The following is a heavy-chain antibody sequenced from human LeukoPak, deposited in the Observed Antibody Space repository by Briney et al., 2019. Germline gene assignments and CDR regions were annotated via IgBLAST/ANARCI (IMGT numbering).Heavy chain of an antibody. V-gene: IGHV4-39*01. CDR2: IYYSGST. CDR3: ARPLSSSSGYFDY. CDR1: GGSISNSGYY. Sequence: SETLSLTCTVSGGSISNSGYYWGWIRQPPGKGLEWIGSIYYSGSTYYNPSLKSRVTISVDTSKNQFSLKLSSVTAADTAVYYCARPLSSSSGYFDYWGQGTLATVSS. J-gene: IGHJ4*02. D-gene: IGHD6-6*01.